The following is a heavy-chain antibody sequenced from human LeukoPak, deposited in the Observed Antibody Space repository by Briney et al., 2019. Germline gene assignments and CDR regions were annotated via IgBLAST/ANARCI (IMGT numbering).Heavy chain of an antibody. V-gene: IGHV3-7*01. CDR1: GFTFSSYW. CDR3: ARVATLRFLEWFLYYYYGMDV. Sequence: GGSLRLSCAASGFTFSSYWMSWVRQAPGKGLEGVANIKQDGSEKYYVDSVKGRFTISRDNAKNSLYLQMNSLRAEDTAVYYCARVATLRFLEWFLYYYYGMDVWGQGTTVTVSS. J-gene: IGHJ6*02. CDR2: IKQDGSEK. D-gene: IGHD3-3*01.